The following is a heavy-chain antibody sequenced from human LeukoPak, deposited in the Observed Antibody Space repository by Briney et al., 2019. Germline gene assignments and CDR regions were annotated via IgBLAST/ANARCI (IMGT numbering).Heavy chain of an antibody. J-gene: IGHJ6*03. V-gene: IGHV1-69*02. D-gene: IGHD4-11*01. Sequence: GASVKVSCKASGGTFSSYTISWVRQAPGQGLEWMGRIIPILGIANYAQKFQGRVTITADKSTSTAYMELSSLRSEDTAVYYCASGPYSNPDPHYYYYYMDVWGKGTTVTVSS. CDR2: IIPILGIA. CDR1: GGTFSSYT. CDR3: ASGPYSNPDPHYYYYYMDV.